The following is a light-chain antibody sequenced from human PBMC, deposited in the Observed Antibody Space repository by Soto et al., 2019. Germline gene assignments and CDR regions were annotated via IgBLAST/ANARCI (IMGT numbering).Light chain of an antibody. CDR2: GAS. CDR3: QQYNKWPRK. Sequence: EIIMTQFPDSLSGSPGEIATLSCRASQYVGTNLAWYQQKPGQAPRLLIYGASTRAAIIPARFSGSGSGTAFTLTISSLQSEDFAVYYCQQYNKWPRKFGQGTKVDIK. CDR1: QYVGTN. V-gene: IGKV3-15*01. J-gene: IGKJ1*01.